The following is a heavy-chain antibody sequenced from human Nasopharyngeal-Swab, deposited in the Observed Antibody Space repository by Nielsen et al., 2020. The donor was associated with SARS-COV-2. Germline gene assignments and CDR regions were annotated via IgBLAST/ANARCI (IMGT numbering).Heavy chain of an antibody. CDR2: MNPNSGNT. CDR1: GDTFTSDD. CDR3: ATFERYCSSTSCYD. V-gene: IGHV1-8*01. J-gene: IGHJ4*02. Sequence: ASVKVSCKASGDTFTSDDINWVRQATGQGLEWMGWMNPNSGNTGYAQKFQGRVTMTRNTSISTAYMELSSLRSEDTAVYYCATFERYCSSTSCYDWGQGTLVTVSS. D-gene: IGHD2-2*01.